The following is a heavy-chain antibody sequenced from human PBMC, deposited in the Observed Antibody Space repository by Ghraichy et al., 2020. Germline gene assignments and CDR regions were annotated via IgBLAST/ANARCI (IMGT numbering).Heavy chain of an antibody. CDR3: AKVGRGVVIAPYDY. V-gene: IGHV3-23*01. D-gene: IGHD2-21*01. J-gene: IGHJ4*02. CDR2: ISGSGGST. CDR1: GFTFSSYA. Sequence: GGSLRLSCAASGFTFSSYAMSWVRQAPGKGLEWVSAISGSGGSTYYADSVKGRFTISRDNSKNTLYLQMNSLRADDTAVYYCAKVGRGVVIAPYDYWGQGTLVTVSS.